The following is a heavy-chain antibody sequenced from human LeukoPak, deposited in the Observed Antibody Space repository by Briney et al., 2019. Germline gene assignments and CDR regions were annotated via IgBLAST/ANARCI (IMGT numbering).Heavy chain of an antibody. CDR2: IYYTRIT. Sequence: SETLSLTCTVSGGSMNSYYWTWIRQPPGKGLEWIGSIYYTRITTYNLSLQSRVTLSVDTSKNQFSLRLTSVTAADTAVYYCAGSPEYCSGGNCYRFDHWGQGTLVTVSS. CDR1: GGSMNSYY. J-gene: IGHJ4*02. CDR3: AGSPEYCSGGNCYRFDH. D-gene: IGHD2-15*01. V-gene: IGHV4-59*08.